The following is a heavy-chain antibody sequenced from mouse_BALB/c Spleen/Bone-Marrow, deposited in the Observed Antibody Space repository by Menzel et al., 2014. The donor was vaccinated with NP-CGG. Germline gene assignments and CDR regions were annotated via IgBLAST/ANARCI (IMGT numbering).Heavy chain of an antibody. V-gene: IGHV7-3*02. CDR3: ARDSRSTVSHFGY. CDR2: IRNKANGYTT. CDR1: GFTFTDYY. Sequence: EVQGVESGGGLVQPGGSLRLSCATSGFTFTDYYMNWVRQPPGKALEWLGFIRNKANGYTTEYSASVKGRFTISRDNSQSILYLQMNTLRAEDSATYYCARDSRSTVSHFGYWGQGTTPTVSS. J-gene: IGHJ2*01. D-gene: IGHD1-1*01.